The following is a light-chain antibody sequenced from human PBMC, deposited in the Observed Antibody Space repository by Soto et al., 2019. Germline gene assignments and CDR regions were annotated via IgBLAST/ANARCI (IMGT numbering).Light chain of an antibody. J-gene: IGKJ1*01. CDR1: QSVSSSY. CDR2: GAS. CDR3: QQYGSSPPWT. Sequence: EIVLTQSPGTLSLSPGERATLSCRASQSVSSSYLAWYQQKPGQAPRLLIYGASSRATGIPDRFRGSGSGTDFTLTISRLEPEDFVVYYCQQYGSSPPWTFGQGTKVEIK. V-gene: IGKV3-20*01.